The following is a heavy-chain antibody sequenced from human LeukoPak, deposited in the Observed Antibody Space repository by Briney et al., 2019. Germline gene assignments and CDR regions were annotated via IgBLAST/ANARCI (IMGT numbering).Heavy chain of an antibody. CDR2: FYSSETN. CDR1: GASISRYF. V-gene: IGHV4-4*07. D-gene: IGHD3-3*02. CDR3: AREIISDISFDY. J-gene: IGHJ4*02. Sequence: PSETLSLTCTVSGASISRYFWNWIRQPAGKGLEWIGRFYSSETNSYNPSLKSRVTMSVDASKNQISLKLNSVTAADTAVYYCAREIISDISFDYWGQGTLVTVSS.